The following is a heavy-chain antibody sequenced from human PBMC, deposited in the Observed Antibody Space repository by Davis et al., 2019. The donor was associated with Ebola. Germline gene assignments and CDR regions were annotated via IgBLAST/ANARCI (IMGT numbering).Heavy chain of an antibody. D-gene: IGHD3-22*01. J-gene: IGHJ5*02. CDR1: GFSISSSFY. V-gene: IGHV4-38-2*02. CDR2: VYHGGIT. Sequence: PGGSLRLSCTVSGFSISSSFYWGWIRQSPGKTLEWIGSVYHGGITYYNPSLKSRLTLSVDTSRNHFSLELTSVTSADTAIYYCARNSSGFGHYDHWGQGILITVSS. CDR3: ARNSSGFGHYDH.